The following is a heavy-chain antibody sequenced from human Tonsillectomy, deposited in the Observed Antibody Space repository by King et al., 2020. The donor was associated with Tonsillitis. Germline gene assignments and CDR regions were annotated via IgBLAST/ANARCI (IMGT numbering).Heavy chain of an antibody. Sequence: VQLVESGGGVVQPGRSLRLSCAASGFTFSSYTMHWVRQAPGKGLEWVAVISYDVTNKYYADSVKGRFTISRDNSKNTLYLQMNSLRAEDTAVYYCVRDIVGRAAAGDYWGQGTLVTVSS. V-gene: IGHV3-30-3*01. CDR2: ISYDVTNK. CDR3: VRDIVGRAAAGDY. CDR1: GFTFSSYT. J-gene: IGHJ4*02. D-gene: IGHD2-21*01.